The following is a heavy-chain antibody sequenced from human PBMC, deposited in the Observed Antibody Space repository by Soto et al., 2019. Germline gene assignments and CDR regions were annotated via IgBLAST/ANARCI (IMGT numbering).Heavy chain of an antibody. CDR1: GFTFSNAW. Sequence: KPGGSLRLSCAASGFTFSNAWMSWVRQAPGKGLEWVGRIKSKTDGGTTDYAAPVKGRFTISRDDSKNTLYLQMNSLKTEDTAVYYCTTEYSSSSVRNNWFDPWGQGTLVTVSS. CDR2: IKSKTDGGTT. V-gene: IGHV3-15*01. J-gene: IGHJ5*02. CDR3: TTEYSSSSVRNNWFDP. D-gene: IGHD6-6*01.